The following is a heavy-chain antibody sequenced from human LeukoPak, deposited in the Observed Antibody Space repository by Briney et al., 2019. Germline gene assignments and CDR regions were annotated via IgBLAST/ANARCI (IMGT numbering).Heavy chain of an antibody. CDR3: ARVGVGARLYFDY. V-gene: IGHV4-59*01. CDR1: GGSISSYY. J-gene: IGHJ4*02. Sequence: PSETLSLTCTVSGGSISSYYWSWIRQPPGKGLEWIGYIYYSGSTNYNPSLKSRVTISVDTSKNQFSLTLSSVTAADTAVYYCARVGVGARLYFDYWGQGTLVTVSS. CDR2: IYYSGST. D-gene: IGHD1-26*01.